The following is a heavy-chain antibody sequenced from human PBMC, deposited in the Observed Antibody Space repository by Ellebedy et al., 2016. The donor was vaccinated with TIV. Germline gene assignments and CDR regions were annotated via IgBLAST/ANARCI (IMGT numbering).Heavy chain of an antibody. J-gene: IGHJ4*02. CDR2: IYYSGST. Sequence: MPGGSLRLSCTVSGDSISSYYWSWIRQPPGKGLEWIGFIYYSGSTNYNPSLKSRVTISVDTSKNQFSLNLNSVTAADTAAYYCVRETRGYSYEDYWGQGTLVTVSS. CDR1: GDSISSYY. D-gene: IGHD5-18*01. CDR3: VRETRGYSYEDY. V-gene: IGHV4-59*12.